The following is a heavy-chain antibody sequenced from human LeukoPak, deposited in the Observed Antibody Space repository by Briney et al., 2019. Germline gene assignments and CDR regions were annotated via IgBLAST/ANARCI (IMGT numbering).Heavy chain of an antibody. Sequence: PGGSLRLSCAASGFTFSTYAMSWVRQAPGKRLEWVSGISGSGDTTYYADSVKGRFTISRVNSKNTLYLQMNSLRAEDTAVYYCARALRIYYYFGYWGQGTLVTVSS. CDR2: ISGSGDTT. CDR1: GFTFSTYA. V-gene: IGHV3-23*01. D-gene: IGHD1-26*01. CDR3: ARALRIYYYFGY. J-gene: IGHJ4*02.